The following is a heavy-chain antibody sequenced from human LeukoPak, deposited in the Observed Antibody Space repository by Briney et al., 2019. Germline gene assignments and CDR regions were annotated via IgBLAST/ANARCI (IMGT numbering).Heavy chain of an antibody. D-gene: IGHD3-22*01. J-gene: IGHJ4*02. CDR3: ARGGWNKFDY. Sequence: SETLSLTCAVSGGSISSGGYSWSWIRQPPGKGLEWIGYIYYSGTTNYNPSLKSRVTISVDTSKNQFSLKLSSVTAADTAVYYCARGGWNKFDYWGQGTLVTVSS. CDR1: GGSISSGGYS. CDR2: IYYSGTT. V-gene: IGHV4-61*08.